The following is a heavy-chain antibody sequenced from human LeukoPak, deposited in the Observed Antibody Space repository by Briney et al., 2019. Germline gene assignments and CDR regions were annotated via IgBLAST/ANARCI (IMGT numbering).Heavy chain of an antibody. V-gene: IGHV4-59*08. CDR1: GGSISSYY. J-gene: IGHJ5*02. D-gene: IGHD2-15*01. Sequence: PSETLSLTCTVSGGSISSYYWSWIRQPPGKGLEWIGYIYYSGSTNYNPSLKSRVTISVDTSKNQFSLKLSSVTAADTAVYYCARRSDCSGGSCYYHNWFDPWGQGTLVTVSS. CDR3: ARRSDCSGGSCYYHNWFDP. CDR2: IYYSGST.